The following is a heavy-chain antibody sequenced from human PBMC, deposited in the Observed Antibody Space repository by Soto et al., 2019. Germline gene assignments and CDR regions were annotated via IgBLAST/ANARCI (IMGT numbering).Heavy chain of an antibody. CDR3: AKGMYYYDSSGYRLFDY. J-gene: IGHJ4*02. CDR1: GFTFRNFA. Sequence: EVHLLDSGGGLIQPGGSLRLSCAASGFTFRNFAMNWVRQAPGKRLEWVSGISVSGGTTYYADSVRGRFTVSRDNSKNSVFLQMNSLRAEDTAVYFCAKGMYYYDSSGYRLFDYWGEGTLVTVSS. V-gene: IGHV3-23*01. D-gene: IGHD3-22*01. CDR2: ISVSGGTT.